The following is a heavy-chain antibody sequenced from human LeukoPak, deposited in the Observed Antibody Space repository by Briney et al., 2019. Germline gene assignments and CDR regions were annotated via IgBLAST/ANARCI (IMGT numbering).Heavy chain of an antibody. V-gene: IGHV3-21*01. D-gene: IGHD3-3*01. CDR3: ARVLEAAAFDY. CDR2: ISSSSRYT. Sequence: PGGPLRLSCAASGFTFSSYEMNWVRQAPGKGLEWVSSISSSSRYTYYADSVKGRFTISRDNAKNSLFLQMNSLRAEDTAVYYCARVLEAAAFDYWGQGTLVTVSS. CDR1: GFTFSSYE. J-gene: IGHJ4*02.